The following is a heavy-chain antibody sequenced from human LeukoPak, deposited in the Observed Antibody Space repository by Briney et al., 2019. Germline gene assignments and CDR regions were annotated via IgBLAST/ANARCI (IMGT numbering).Heavy chain of an antibody. D-gene: IGHD3-16*02. CDR1: GYTFTGYY. Sequence: ASVKVSCKASGYTFTGYYMHWVRQAPGQGLEWMGRINPNSGGTNYAQKFQGRVTMTRDTSISTAYMELSRLRSDETAVYYCAREASTYYDYVWGSYREDFDYWGQGTLVTVSS. J-gene: IGHJ4*02. CDR2: INPNSGGT. CDR3: AREASTYYDYVWGSYREDFDY. V-gene: IGHV1-2*06.